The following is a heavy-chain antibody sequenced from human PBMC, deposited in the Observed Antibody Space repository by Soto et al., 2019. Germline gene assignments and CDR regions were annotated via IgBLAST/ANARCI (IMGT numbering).Heavy chain of an antibody. V-gene: IGHV3-53*04. CDR1: GFTVSSNF. CDR3: ARGAGYSSGWYDY. J-gene: IGHJ4*02. CDR2: IYSGGTT. Sequence: EVQLVESGGGLVQPGGSLRLSCAASGFTVSSNFMGWVRQAPGKGLEWVSVIYSGGTTYYADSVKGRFTISRHNSKNTLYLQMNSLRAEDTAVYYCARGAGYSSGWYDYWGQGTLVTVSS. D-gene: IGHD6-19*01.